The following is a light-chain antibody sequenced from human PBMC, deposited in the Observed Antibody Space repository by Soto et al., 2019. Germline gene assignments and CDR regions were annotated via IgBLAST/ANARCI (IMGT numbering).Light chain of an antibody. V-gene: IGLV2-14*01. Sequence: QSALTQSASVSGSPGQSITISCTGTSSDITSCNYVSWYQQHPGKAPKLIIYQVSRRPSGVSSRFSASKSGNTASLTISGLQSEDEADYFCSSCTTSTTLVFGGGTKLTVL. CDR3: SSCTTSTTLV. CDR2: QVS. CDR1: SSDITSCNY. J-gene: IGLJ3*02.